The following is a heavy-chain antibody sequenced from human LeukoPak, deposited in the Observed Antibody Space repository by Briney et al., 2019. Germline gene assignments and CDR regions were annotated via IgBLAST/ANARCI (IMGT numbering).Heavy chain of an antibody. CDR3: AKDRYYDILTGSL. CDR1: GFTFSSYA. J-gene: IGHJ4*02. D-gene: IGHD3-9*01. CDR2: ISYDGSNK. Sequence: PGGSLRLSCAASGFTFSSYAMHWVRQAPGKGLEWVAVISYDGSNKYYADSVKGRFTISRDNSKNTLYLQMNSLRAEDTAVYYCAKDRYYDILTGSLWGQGTLVTVSS. V-gene: IGHV3-30-3*01.